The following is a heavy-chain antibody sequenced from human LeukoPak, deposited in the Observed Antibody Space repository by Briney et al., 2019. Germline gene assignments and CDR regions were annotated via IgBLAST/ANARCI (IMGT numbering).Heavy chain of an antibody. J-gene: IGHJ4*02. Sequence: GGSLRLSCAASGFTLSSYWMHWVRQAPGKGLVWVSRINSDESSTSYADSVRGRFTISRDNAKNTLYLQMNSLRVEDTAVYYRMLVGATTQPPDYWGQGTLVTVSS. CDR2: INSDESST. CDR1: GFTLSSYW. CDR3: MLVGATTQPPDY. D-gene: IGHD1-26*01. V-gene: IGHV3-74*01.